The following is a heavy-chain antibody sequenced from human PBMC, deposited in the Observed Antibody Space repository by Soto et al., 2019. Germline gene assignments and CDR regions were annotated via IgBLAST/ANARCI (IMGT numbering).Heavy chain of an antibody. CDR3: ARDRGVRAPYWGWFDP. J-gene: IGHJ5*02. V-gene: IGHV1-69*01. Sequence: QVQLVESGAEVKKPGSSVKVSCKASGGTFSSYAISWVRQAPGQGLEWVGGIIPIFGTANYAQKFQGRVTITADESTSTAYMELSSLRSEDADVYYCARDRGVRAPYWGWFDPWGQGTLVTVSS. CDR1: GGTFSSYA. CDR2: IIPIFGTA. D-gene: IGHD3-10*01.